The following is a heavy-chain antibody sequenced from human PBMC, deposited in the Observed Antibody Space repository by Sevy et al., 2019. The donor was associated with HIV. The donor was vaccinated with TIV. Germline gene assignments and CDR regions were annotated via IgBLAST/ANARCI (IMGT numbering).Heavy chain of an antibody. Sequence: SETLSLTCAVYGGSFSGYYWNWIRQPPGKGLEWIGEINHSGSSNYKPSLKSRVTISVDTSKNQFSLKLGSVTAADTVVYYCARGGIRFTMIVVVAGGAFDIWGQGTMVTVSS. CDR1: GGSFSGYY. V-gene: IGHV4-34*01. J-gene: IGHJ3*02. CDR2: INHSGSS. D-gene: IGHD3-22*01. CDR3: ARGGIRFTMIVVVAGGAFDI.